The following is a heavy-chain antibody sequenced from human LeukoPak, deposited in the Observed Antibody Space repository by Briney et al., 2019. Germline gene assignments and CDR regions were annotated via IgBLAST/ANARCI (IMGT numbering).Heavy chain of an antibody. CDR3: AKDKSSSYWYFDL. D-gene: IGHD2-2*01. Sequence: GRSLRLSCAASGFTFDDYAMHWVRQAPGKGLEWVSGISWNSGSIGYADSVKGRFTISRDNAKNSLYLQMNSLRAEDTALYYCAKDKSSSYWYFDLWGRGTLVTVSS. CDR2: ISWNSGSI. CDR1: GFTFDDYA. V-gene: IGHV3-9*01. J-gene: IGHJ2*01.